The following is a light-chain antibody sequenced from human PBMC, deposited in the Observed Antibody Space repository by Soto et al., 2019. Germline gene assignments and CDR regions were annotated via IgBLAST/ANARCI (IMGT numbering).Light chain of an antibody. CDR2: AAS. J-gene: IGKJ1*01. CDR1: QSISNY. V-gene: IGKV1-39*01. Sequence: IPMTQSPSSLSASVGDRVTITCRASQSISNYLNWYQQESGKAPKLLIYAASTLQSGVPSRFSGSGSGTDFTLTISSLQPEDFATYYCQQSFAIPPWTFGQGTRVEIK. CDR3: QQSFAIPPWT.